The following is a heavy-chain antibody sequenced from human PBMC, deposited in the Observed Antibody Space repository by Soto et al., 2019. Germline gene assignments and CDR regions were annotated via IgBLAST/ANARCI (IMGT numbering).Heavy chain of an antibody. Sequence: VQLVESGGGLVQPGGSLRLSCAASGFTFSSYWMSWVRQAPGKGLEWVANIKQDGSEKYYVDSVKGRFTISRDNAKNSLYLQMNSLRAEDTAVYYCARAGLGYCSSTSCYRLNGMDVWGQGTTVTVSS. CDR2: IKQDGSEK. J-gene: IGHJ6*02. CDR3: ARAGLGYCSSTSCYRLNGMDV. D-gene: IGHD2-2*01. V-gene: IGHV3-7*03. CDR1: GFTFSSYW.